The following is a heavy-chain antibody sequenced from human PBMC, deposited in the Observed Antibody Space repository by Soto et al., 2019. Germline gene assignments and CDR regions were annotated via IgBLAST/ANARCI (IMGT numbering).Heavy chain of an antibody. CDR3: ARASYSSWYNYYYYGMDV. Sequence: LXLSFEASALTFIGYVMHWVREATVNGLEGVAVIWYDGSNKYYGYSVKCRFTISRDNSKNTLYLQMHSLRAEDTAVYYCARASYSSWYNYYYYGMDVWGQGTTVTVSS. J-gene: IGHJ6*02. CDR1: ALTFIGYV. V-gene: IGHV3-33*01. D-gene: IGHD6-13*01. CDR2: IWYDGSNK.